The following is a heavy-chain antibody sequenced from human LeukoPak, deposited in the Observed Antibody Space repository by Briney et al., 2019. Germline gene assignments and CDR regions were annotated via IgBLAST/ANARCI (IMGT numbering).Heavy chain of an antibody. CDR2: INHSGST. CDR1: GGSISPYY. Sequence: PSETLSLTCSVSGGSISPYYWSWIRQPPGKGLEWIGEINHSGSTNYNPSLKSRVTISVDTPKNRFSLKLSSVTAADTAVYYCAREWWYSSSSFTRGDCWGQGTLVTVSS. J-gene: IGHJ4*02. D-gene: IGHD6-13*01. CDR3: AREWWYSSSSFTRGDC. V-gene: IGHV4-34*01.